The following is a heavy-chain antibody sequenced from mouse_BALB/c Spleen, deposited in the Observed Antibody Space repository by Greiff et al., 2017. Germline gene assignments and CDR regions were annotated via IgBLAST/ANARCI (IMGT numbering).Heavy chain of an antibody. J-gene: IGHJ3*01. V-gene: IGHV1-80*01. CDR3: ARRGNYPLAY. D-gene: IGHD2-1*01. CDR1: GYAFSSYW. CDR2: IYPGDGDT. Sequence: QVQLKESGAELVRPGSSVKISCKASGYAFSSYWMNWVKQRPGQGLEWIGQIYPGDGDTNYNEKFKGKATLTADKSSSTAYMQLSSLTSEDSAVYFCARRGNYPLAYWGQGTLVTVSA.